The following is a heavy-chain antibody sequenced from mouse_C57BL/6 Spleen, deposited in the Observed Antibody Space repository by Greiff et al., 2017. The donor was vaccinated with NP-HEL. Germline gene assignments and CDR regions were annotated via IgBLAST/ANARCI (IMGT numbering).Heavy chain of an antibody. Sequence: EVQGVESGGDLVKPGGSLKLSCAASGFTFSSYGMSWVRQTPDKRLEWVATISSGGSYTYYPDSVKGRFTISRDNAKNTLYLQMSSLKSEDTAMYYCARRPESTVTYFDYWGQGTTLTVSS. CDR1: GFTFSSYG. CDR3: ARRPESTVTYFDY. CDR2: ISSGGSYT. V-gene: IGHV5-6*01. D-gene: IGHD2-10*02. J-gene: IGHJ2*01.